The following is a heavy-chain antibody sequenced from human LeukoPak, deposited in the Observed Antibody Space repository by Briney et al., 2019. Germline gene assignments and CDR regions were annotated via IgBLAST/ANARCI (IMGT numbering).Heavy chain of an antibody. CDR2: ISGSGGTT. CDR1: GFTFSSYG. V-gene: IGHV3-23*01. D-gene: IGHD3-22*01. Sequence: GGSLRLSCAATGFTFSSYGMNWVRQAPGKGLEWVSGISGSGGTTYYADSVKGRFTISRDNSKNSLSLQVSSLRAEDTAVHYCAKTNGYYSDWGQGPWSPSPQ. CDR3: AKTNGYYSD. J-gene: IGHJ1*01.